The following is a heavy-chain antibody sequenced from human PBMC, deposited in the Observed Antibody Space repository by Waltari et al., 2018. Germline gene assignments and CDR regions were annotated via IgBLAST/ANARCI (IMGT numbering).Heavy chain of an antibody. CDR2: IKQDGSEK. V-gene: IGHV3-7*01. Sequence: EVQLVESGGGLVQPGGSLRLSCAVSGFTFSSYWMTWVRQAPGKGLEWVANIKQDGSEKDYADSVKGRFTISRDNAKNSLYLQMNSLRAEDTAVYYCARNPDDAFDIWGQGTMVTVSS. CDR3: ARNPDDAFDI. CDR1: GFTFSSYW. J-gene: IGHJ3*02.